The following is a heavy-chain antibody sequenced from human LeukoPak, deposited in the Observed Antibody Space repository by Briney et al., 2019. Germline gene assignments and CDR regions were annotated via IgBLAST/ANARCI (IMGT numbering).Heavy chain of an antibody. V-gene: IGHV4-59*01. CDR2: IYYSGST. CDR3: ARDPRGGTSRDNWFDP. CDR1: GGSTSSYY. D-gene: IGHD1-1*01. Sequence: SETLSLTCTVSGGSTSSYYWSWIRQPPGKGLERIGYIYYSGSTNYNPSLKSRVTISVDTSKNQFSPKLNSVTAADTAVYYCARDPRGGTSRDNWFDPWGQGTLVTVSS. J-gene: IGHJ5*02.